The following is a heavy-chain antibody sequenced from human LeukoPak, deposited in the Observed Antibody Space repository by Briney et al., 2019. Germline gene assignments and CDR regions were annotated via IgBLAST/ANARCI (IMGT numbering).Heavy chain of an antibody. D-gene: IGHD3-9*01. J-gene: IGHJ5*02. V-gene: IGHV1-46*01. CDR3: ARVTTIILTGYDTENNWFDP. CDR1: GYTCTSYY. Sequence: ASVKVSCKASGYTCTSYYMHWVRQAPGQGLEWMGIINPSGGSTSYAQKFQGRVTMTRDTSTSTVYMELSSLRSEDTAVYYCARVTTIILTGYDTENNWFDPWGQGTLVTVSS. CDR2: INPSGGST.